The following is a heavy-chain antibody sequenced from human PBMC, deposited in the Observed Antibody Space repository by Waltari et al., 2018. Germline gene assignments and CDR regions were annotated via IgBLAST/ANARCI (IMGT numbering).Heavy chain of an antibody. J-gene: IGHJ6*02. CDR2: MTASGLM. V-gene: IGHV3-23*01. D-gene: IGHD6-6*01. CDR1: GFHFSPYP. Sequence: EMQLLESGGALVTPGGSLRLACPASGFHFSPYPMNWVRQAPGKGLEWVAVMTASGLMDYGDSVKGRFTISRDNSKNTLYLQMYRLRVEDTARYYCAKDEGARLAPTFGMDAWGQGTTVIVSS. CDR3: AKDEGARLAPTFGMDA.